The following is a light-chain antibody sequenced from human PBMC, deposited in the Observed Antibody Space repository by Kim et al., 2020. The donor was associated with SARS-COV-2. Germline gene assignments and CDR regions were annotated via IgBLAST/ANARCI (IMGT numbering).Light chain of an antibody. J-gene: IGLJ3*02. CDR3: QVWDSSSDHPV. V-gene: IGLV3-21*04. CDR2: SDS. CDR1: HIGSKM. Sequence: PGKTARITCGGDHIGSKMLSWYQKKPGQAPVLVIYSDSDRPSGIPERFSGANSGNTATLTISRVEAGDEADYYCQVWDSSSDHPVFGGGTQLTVL.